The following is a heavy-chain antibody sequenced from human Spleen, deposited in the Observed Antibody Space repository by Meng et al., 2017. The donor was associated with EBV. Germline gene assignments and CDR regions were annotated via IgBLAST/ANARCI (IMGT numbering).Heavy chain of an antibody. J-gene: IGHJ5*02. D-gene: IGHD6-19*01. CDR3: ARPFPSWQAPRLDPCGA. Sequence: QLQLREAGPGLGRPSETLSLTWTVPGDSISSSRYYWGWIRQSPGRGLELIGSVHYTGSTYYSPSLKSRVTVSVDTSKNQFSLRLTSVTAADTAVYYCARPFPSWQAPRLDPCGAWRQGTLVTVSS. V-gene: IGHV4-39*01. CDR2: VHYTGST. CDR1: GDSISSSRYY.